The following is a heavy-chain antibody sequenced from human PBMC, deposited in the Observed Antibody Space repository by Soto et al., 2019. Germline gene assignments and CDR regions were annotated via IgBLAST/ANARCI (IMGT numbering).Heavy chain of an antibody. CDR1: GFIFRSAW. V-gene: IGHV3-15*01. D-gene: IGHD4-4*01. CDR2: IKSKSSGGTT. J-gene: IGHJ5*01. Sequence: GGSLRLSCAASGFIFRSAWMSWVRQAPGKGLEWVGRIKSKSSGGTTDYAAPVEGRVTISRDDSKSTLYLQMTRLTIEDTAVYFCASEKGWRQSPLDSWRQRALVTVSS. CDR3: ASEKGWRQSPLDS.